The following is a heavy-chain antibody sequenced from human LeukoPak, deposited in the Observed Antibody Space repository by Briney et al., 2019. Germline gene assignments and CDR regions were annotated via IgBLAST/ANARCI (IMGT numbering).Heavy chain of an antibody. Sequence: GGSLRLSCAASGFTFSSYAMSWVRQAPGKGMEWVSAISGSGGSTYYADSVKGRFTISRDNSKNTLYLQMNSLRAEDTAVYYCAKVQWLVLSGWFDPWGQGTLVTVSS. J-gene: IGHJ5*02. D-gene: IGHD6-19*01. CDR1: GFTFSSYA. CDR3: AKVQWLVLSGWFDP. CDR2: ISGSGGST. V-gene: IGHV3-23*01.